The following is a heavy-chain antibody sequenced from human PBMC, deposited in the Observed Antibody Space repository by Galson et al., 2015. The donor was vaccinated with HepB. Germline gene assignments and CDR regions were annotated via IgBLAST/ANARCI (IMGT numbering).Heavy chain of an antibody. CDR2: INPNSGGT. CDR3: ARVAREIYCSSTSCYRDYYYGMDV. CDR1: GYTFTGYY. D-gene: IGHD2-2*01. J-gene: IGHJ6*02. Sequence: SVKVSCKASGYTFTGYYMHWVRQAPGQGLEWMGWINPNSGGTNYAQKFQGWVTMTRDTSISTAYMELSRLRSDDTAVYYCARVAREIYCSSTSCYRDYYYGMDVWGQGTTVTVSS. V-gene: IGHV1-2*04.